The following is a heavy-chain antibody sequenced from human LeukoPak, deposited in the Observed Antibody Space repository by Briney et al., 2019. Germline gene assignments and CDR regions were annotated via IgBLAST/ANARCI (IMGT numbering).Heavy chain of an antibody. J-gene: IGHJ4*02. CDR3: ARGSTYYDSSGQVPFDY. CDR2: ISGSSSTI. CDR1: GFTFSSYW. Sequence: PGKSLRLSCAASGFTFSSYWMSWVRQAPGKGLEWGSYISGSSSTIYYADSVKGRFTISRDNGKNTLYLQMNSLRAEDTAVYYCARGSTYYDSSGQVPFDYWGQGTLVTVSS. D-gene: IGHD3-22*01. V-gene: IGHV3-48*01.